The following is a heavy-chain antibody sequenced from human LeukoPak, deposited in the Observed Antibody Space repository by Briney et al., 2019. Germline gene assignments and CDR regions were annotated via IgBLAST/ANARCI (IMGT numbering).Heavy chain of an antibody. Sequence: SETLSLTCTVSGGSISSYCWSWIRQPPGKGLQWIGYVYYSGNTNYNPSLKSRVTISVDTSKNQFSLKLSSVTAADTAVYYCARVNIVVVPAANWFDPWGQGTLVTVSS. V-gene: IGHV4-59*08. CDR3: ARVNIVVVPAANWFDP. J-gene: IGHJ5*02. CDR2: VYYSGNT. CDR1: GGSISSYC. D-gene: IGHD2-2*01.